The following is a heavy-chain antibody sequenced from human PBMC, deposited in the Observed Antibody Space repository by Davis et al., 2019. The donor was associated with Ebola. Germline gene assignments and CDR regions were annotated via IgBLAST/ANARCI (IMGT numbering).Heavy chain of an antibody. J-gene: IGHJ4*02. Sequence: ASVTVSCMASGYTFTSHGIIPVRQAPGHALEWMGWISAYNGNTNYAQKLQGRVTMTTDTSTSTAYMELRSLRSDDTAVYYCARDHHIAVAGAPGYWGQGTLVTVSS. D-gene: IGHD6-19*01. CDR2: ISAYNGNT. CDR3: ARDHHIAVAGAPGY. CDR1: GYTFTSHG. V-gene: IGHV1-18*04.